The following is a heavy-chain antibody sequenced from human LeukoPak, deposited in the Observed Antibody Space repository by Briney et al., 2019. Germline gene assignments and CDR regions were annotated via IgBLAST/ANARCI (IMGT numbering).Heavy chain of an antibody. CDR2: INPNSGGT. D-gene: IGHD3-3*01. CDR3: ASSPSGYDFWSGSRYYFDY. Sequence: ASVKVSCKASGYTFTGYYMHWVRQAPGQGLEWMGWINPNSGGTNYAQKFQGRVTMTRDTSISTAYMELSRLRSDDTAVYYCASSPSGYDFWSGSRYYFDYWGQGTLVTVSS. V-gene: IGHV1-2*02. J-gene: IGHJ4*02. CDR1: GYTFTGYY.